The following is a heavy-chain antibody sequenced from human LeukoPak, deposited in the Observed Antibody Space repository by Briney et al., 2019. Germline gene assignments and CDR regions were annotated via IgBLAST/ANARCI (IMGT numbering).Heavy chain of an antibody. Sequence: SQTLSLTCTVFGGSISSGSYYWSWIRQPAGKGLEWIGRIYTSGSTNYNPSLKSRVTISVDTSKNQFSLKLSSVTAADTAVYYCARALRTTGTTGSYFDYWGQGTLVTVSS. CDR3: ARALRTTGTTGSYFDY. D-gene: IGHD1-1*01. CDR1: GGSISSGSYY. J-gene: IGHJ4*02. V-gene: IGHV4-61*02. CDR2: IYTSGST.